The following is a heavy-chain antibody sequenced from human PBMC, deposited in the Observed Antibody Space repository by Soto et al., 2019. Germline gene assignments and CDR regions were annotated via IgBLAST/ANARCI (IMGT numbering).Heavy chain of an antibody. D-gene: IGHD1-26*01. Sequence: PGGSLRLSCAASGFTFSSYAMSWVRQAPGKGLGWVSAISGSGGSTYYADSVKGRFTISRDNSKNTLYLQMNSLRAEDTAVYYCARDIVGATFGYYYYGMDVWGQGTTVTVSS. V-gene: IGHV3-23*01. CDR3: ARDIVGATFGYYYYGMDV. CDR1: GFTFSSYA. CDR2: ISGSGGST. J-gene: IGHJ6*02.